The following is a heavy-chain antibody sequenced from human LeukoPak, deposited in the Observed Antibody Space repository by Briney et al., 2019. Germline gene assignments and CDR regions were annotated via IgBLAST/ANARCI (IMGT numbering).Heavy chain of an antibody. V-gene: IGHV3-33*01. Sequence: GGSLRLSCAASGLTFSRHGMHWVRQAPGKGLEWVAVIWYDGSNQYYGDSVKGRFTISRDNSKNTLYLQMNSLRAEDTAVYYCARDRTNWFDPWGQGTLVTVSS. CDR1: GLTFSRHG. CDR3: ARDRTNWFDP. J-gene: IGHJ5*02. CDR2: IWYDGSNQ.